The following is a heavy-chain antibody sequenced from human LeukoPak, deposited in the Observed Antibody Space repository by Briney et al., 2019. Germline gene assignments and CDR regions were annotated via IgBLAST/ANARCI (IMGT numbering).Heavy chain of an antibody. Sequence: SGPTLVKPTQTLTLTCTFSGFSLSTSGVAVGWIRQPPGKALEWLALIDWDDYKPYSPSLKSRLTITKDTSKNQVVLTMTNMDPVDTATYYCAQTYCSGGSCSYFGYWGQGTLVTVSS. J-gene: IGHJ4*02. D-gene: IGHD2-15*01. CDR2: IDWDDYK. CDR3: AQTYCSGGSCSYFGY. CDR1: GFSLSTSGVA. V-gene: IGHV2-5*02.